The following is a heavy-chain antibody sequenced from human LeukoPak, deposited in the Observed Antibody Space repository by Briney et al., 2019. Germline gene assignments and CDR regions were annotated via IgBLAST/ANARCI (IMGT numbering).Heavy chain of an antibody. Sequence: GGSLRLSCAASGFTFSNYAIHWVRQAPGKGLEWVAVISYDGRDKYYADSVKGRFTIARDDSKNRLHLQMNSLRADDTAVYYCAKVATQLVVTTVIDYWGQGTLVTVSS. D-gene: IGHD4-17*01. J-gene: IGHJ4*02. CDR3: AKVATQLVVTTVIDY. CDR2: ISYDGRDK. V-gene: IGHV3-30*04. CDR1: GFTFSNYA.